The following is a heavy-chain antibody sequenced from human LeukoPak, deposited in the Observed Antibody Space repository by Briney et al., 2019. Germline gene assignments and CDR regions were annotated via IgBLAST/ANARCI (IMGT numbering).Heavy chain of an antibody. D-gene: IGHD3-9*01. J-gene: IGHJ5*02. CDR1: GGSIISSSHY. CDR3: ARHGSYHDILTDYGPPVRMWWFDP. Sequence: SETLSLTCTVSGGSIISSSHYWGWIRQPPGKGLEWIGSIYYSGSTYYNPSLKSRVSMSVDTSKNQFSLKLSSVTAADTAVFYCARHGSYHDILTDYGPPVRMWWFDPWGQGTLVTVSS. CDR2: IYYSGST. V-gene: IGHV4-39*01.